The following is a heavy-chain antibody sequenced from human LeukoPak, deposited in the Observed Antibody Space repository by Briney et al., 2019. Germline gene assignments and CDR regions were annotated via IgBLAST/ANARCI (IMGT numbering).Heavy chain of an antibody. CDR3: AKEPRKNYDSSGYYNYYFDY. D-gene: IGHD3-22*01. V-gene: IGHV3-23*01. J-gene: IGHJ4*02. CDR1: GFTFSSYA. Sequence: PGGSLRLSCAASGFTFSSYAMSWVRQAPGKGLEWVSAISGSGGSTYYADSVKGRFTISRDNSKNTLYLQMNSLRAEDTAVYYCAKEPRKNYDSSGYYNYYFDYWGQGTLVTVSS. CDR2: ISGSGGST.